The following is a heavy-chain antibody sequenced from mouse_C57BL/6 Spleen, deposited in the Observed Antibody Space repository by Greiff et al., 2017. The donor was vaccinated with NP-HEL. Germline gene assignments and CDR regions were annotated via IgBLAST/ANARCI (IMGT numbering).Heavy chain of an antibody. V-gene: IGHV1-66*01. CDR3: SRDYDYDGGYCFDY. CDR1: GYSFTSYY. D-gene: IGHD2-4*01. J-gene: IGHJ2*01. Sequence: QVQLQQSGPELVKPGASVKISCKASGYSFTSYYIHWVKQRPGQGLEWIGWISPGSGNTKYNEKFKGTATLTADTSSSTAYMQLSSLTSEDSAVYYCSRDYDYDGGYCFDYWGQGTTLTVSS. CDR2: ISPGSGNT.